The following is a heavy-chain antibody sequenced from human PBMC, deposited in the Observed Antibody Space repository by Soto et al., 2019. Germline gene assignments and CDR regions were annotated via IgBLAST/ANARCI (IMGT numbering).Heavy chain of an antibody. V-gene: IGHV4-39*01. CDR2: IYNSGIT. D-gene: IGHD3-16*01. CDR1: GGSISSSDHY. CDR3: ARPSFGGVTPFVY. Sequence: LSLTCTVSGGSISSSDHYWGWIRQPPGKGLEWIGSIYNSGITYYNPSLKSRVTISVDTSKNQFSLKLNSVTAADTAVYFYARPSFGGVTPFVYWGQGTLVTVSS. J-gene: IGHJ4*02.